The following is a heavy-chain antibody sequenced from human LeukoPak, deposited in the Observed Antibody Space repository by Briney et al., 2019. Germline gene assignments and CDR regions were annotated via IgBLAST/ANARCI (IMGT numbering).Heavy chain of an antibody. V-gene: IGHV4-59*08. D-gene: IGHD3-22*01. CDR1: GASINNNF. J-gene: IGHJ4*01. Sequence: SETLSVTCTVSGASINNNFWTWIRQPPGKGLEWMGYIYSSGSANYNPSLKSRVIISGDTSKNQISLNLTSVTAADTALYFCARHRDYYDSWGHGTLVTVSS. CDR2: IYSSGSA. CDR3: ARHRDYYDS.